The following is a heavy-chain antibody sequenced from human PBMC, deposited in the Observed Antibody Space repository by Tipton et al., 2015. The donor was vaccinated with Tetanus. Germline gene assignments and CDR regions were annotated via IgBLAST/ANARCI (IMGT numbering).Heavy chain of an antibody. D-gene: IGHD4-17*01. CDR3: ARVFGDYVPNYFEF. CDR2: ISSGSTYI. V-gene: IGHV3-21*01. Sequence: SLRLSCAASKFSFSRHSMNWVRQAPGKGLEWVSSISSGSTYIYYADSVKGRFTISRDNGQSSLHLQMTSLRAEDTAVYYCARVFGDYVPNYFEFWGQGTLVSVSS. CDR1: KFSFSRHS. J-gene: IGHJ1*01.